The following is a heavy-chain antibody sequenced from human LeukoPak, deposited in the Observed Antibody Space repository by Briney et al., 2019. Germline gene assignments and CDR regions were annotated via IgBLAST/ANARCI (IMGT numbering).Heavy chain of an antibody. D-gene: IGHD3-22*01. CDR3: ARRIGGSSGYYSNYYYYYGMDV. V-gene: IGHV1-18*01. J-gene: IGHJ6*02. CDR2: ISAYNGNT. CDR1: GYTFTSYG. Sequence: EASVKVPCKASGYTFTSYGISWVRQAPGQGLEWMGWISAYNGNTNYAQKLQGRVTMTTDTSTSTAYMELRSLRSDDTAVYYCARRIGGSSGYYSNYYYYYGMDVWGQGTTVTVSS.